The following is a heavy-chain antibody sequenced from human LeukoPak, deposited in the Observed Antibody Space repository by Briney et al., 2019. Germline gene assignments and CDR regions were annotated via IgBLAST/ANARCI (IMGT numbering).Heavy chain of an antibody. CDR2: IIPILGIA. V-gene: IGHV1-69*04. J-gene: IGHJ4*02. Sequence: SVKVSCKASGGTFSSYAISWVRQAPGQGLEWMGRIIPILGIANYAQKSQGRVTITADKSTSTAYMELSSLRSEDTAVYYCARDPANYDPEFDYWGQGTLVTVSS. CDR1: GGTFSSYA. CDR3: ARDPANYDPEFDY. D-gene: IGHD3-22*01.